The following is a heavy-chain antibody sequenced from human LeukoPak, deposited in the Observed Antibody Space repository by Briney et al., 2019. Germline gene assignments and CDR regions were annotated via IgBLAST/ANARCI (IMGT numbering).Heavy chain of an antibody. D-gene: IGHD6-19*01. CDR3: ARDNSYSSGWSAAFDI. Sequence: PGGSLRLSCAASGFTFSSYSMNWVRQAPGKGLEWVSYISSSSNTIYYADSVKGRFTISRDNAKNSLYLQMNSLRAEDTAVYYCARDNSYSSGWSAAFDIWGQGTMVTVSS. J-gene: IGHJ3*02. V-gene: IGHV3-48*04. CDR1: GFTFSSYS. CDR2: ISSSSNTI.